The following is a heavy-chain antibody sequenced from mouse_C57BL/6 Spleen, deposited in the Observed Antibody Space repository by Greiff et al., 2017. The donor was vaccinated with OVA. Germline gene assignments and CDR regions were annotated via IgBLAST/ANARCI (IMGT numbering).Heavy chain of an antibody. CDR3: ARSGSYGSSFFDY. J-gene: IGHJ2*01. Sequence: QVQLQQPGAELVKPGASVKLSCKASGYTFTSYWMQWVKQRPGQGLEWIGEIDPSDSYTNYNQKFKGKATLTVDTSSSTAYMQLSSLTSEDSAVYYCARSGSYGSSFFDYCGQGTTLTVSS. V-gene: IGHV1-50*01. CDR2: IDPSDSYT. D-gene: IGHD1-1*01. CDR1: GYTFTSYW.